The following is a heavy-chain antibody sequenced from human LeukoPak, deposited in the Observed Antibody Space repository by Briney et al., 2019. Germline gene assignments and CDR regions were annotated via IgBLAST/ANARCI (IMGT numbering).Heavy chain of an antibody. CDR3: ARALWRTVVTAFGY. D-gene: IGHD4-23*01. CDR2: ISSSGSTI. CDR1: GFTFSDYY. Sequence: GGSLRLSCAASGFTFSDYYMSWIRQAPGKGLEWVSYISSSGSTIYYADSVKGRFTISRDNAKNSLYLQMNSLGAEDTAVYYCARALWRTVVTAFGYWGQGTLVTVSS. V-gene: IGHV3-11*04. J-gene: IGHJ4*02.